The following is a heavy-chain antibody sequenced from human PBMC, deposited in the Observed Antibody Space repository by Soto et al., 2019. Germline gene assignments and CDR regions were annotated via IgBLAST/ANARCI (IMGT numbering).Heavy chain of an antibody. CDR2: INPSGGST. D-gene: IGHD6-13*01. CDR1: GYTFTSYY. Sequence: GASVKVSCEASGYTFTSYYMHCVRQAPGQGLEWMGIINPSGGSTSYAQKFQGRVTMTRDTSTSTVYMELSSLRPEDTAVYYCARDFISSSWTNNWFDPWGQGTLVTVSS. J-gene: IGHJ5*02. V-gene: IGHV1-46*01. CDR3: ARDFISSSWTNNWFDP.